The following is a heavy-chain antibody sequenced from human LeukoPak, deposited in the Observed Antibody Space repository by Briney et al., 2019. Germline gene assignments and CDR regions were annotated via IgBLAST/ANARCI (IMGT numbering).Heavy chain of an antibody. CDR2: IIPSFGAA. CDR1: GGTFSSYA. CDR3: ARELLRYYDILTGYYLSAFDI. D-gene: IGHD3-9*01. V-gene: IGHV1-69*01. J-gene: IGHJ3*02. Sequence: ASVKVSCKASGGTFSSYAISWVRQAPGQGLEWMGGIIPSFGAANYAQKFQGRVTITADESTSTAYMELSSLRSEDTAVYYCARELLRYYDILTGYYLSAFDIWGQGTMVTVSS.